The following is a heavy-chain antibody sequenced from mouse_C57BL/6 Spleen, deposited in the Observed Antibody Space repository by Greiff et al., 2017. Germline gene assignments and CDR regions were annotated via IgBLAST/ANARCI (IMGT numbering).Heavy chain of an antibody. Sequence: QVQLKESGAELARPGASVKLSCKASGYTFTSYGISWVKQRTGQGLEWIGEIYPRSGNTYYNEKFKGKATLTADKSSSTAYMELRSLTSEDSAVYFCARRVEGELGPFDYWGQGTTLTVSS. J-gene: IGHJ2*01. CDR3: ARRVEGELGPFDY. CDR2: IYPRSGNT. CDR1: GYTFTSYG. V-gene: IGHV1-81*01. D-gene: IGHD4-1*01.